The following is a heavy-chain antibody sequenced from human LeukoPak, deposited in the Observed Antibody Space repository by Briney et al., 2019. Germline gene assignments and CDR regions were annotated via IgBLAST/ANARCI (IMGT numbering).Heavy chain of an antibody. CDR1: GFTFGESA. J-gene: IGHJ5*02. V-gene: IGHV3-9*01. D-gene: IGHD3-10*01. CDR2: INWNSGDI. Sequence: PGGSLRLSCAASGFTFGESAMHWVRQAPGKGLEWVSGINWNSGDIGYEESVKGRFTISRDNARNSVYLQMNSLRAEDTALYYCVKGVGFEINWFDPWGQGIMVTVTS. CDR3: VKGVGFEINWFDP.